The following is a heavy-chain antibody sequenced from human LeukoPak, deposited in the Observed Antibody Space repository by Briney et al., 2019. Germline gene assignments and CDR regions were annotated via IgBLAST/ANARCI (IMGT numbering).Heavy chain of an antibody. V-gene: IGHV3-23*01. Sequence: PGGSLRLSCAASGFTFSSYAMSWVRQAPGKGLEWVSAISGSGGSTYYADSVKGRFTISRDNSKNTLYLQMNSLRAEDAAVYYCAKDNVGRGVAGQWLVDAFDYWGQGTLVTVSS. CDR1: GFTFSSYA. D-gene: IGHD6-19*01. J-gene: IGHJ4*02. CDR3: AKDNVGRGVAGQWLVDAFDY. CDR2: ISGSGGST.